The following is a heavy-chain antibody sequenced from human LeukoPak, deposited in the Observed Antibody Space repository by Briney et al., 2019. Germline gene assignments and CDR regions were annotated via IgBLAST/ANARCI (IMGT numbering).Heavy chain of an antibody. V-gene: IGHV4-30-4*01. CDR3: ARGSMVYGMDV. D-gene: IGHD3-10*01. Sequence: SQTLSLTCTVSGDSISSGDYFWSWIRQPPGKGLEWIGYIYYSGSTYYNPSLKSRLTISLHTSKNQFSLKLSSVTAADTAVYYCARGSMVYGMDVWGQGTTVTVSS. J-gene: IGHJ6*02. CDR2: IYYSGST. CDR1: GDSISSGDYF.